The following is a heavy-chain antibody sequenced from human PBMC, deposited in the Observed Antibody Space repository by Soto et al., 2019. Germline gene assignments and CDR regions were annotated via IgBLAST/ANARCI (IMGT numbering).Heavy chain of an antibody. CDR2: IYYSGST. CDR1: GGSIRCSSYY. J-gene: IGHJ4*02. CDR3: ARPFGERDX. D-gene: IGHD3-10*01. Sequence: PSETLSLTCTVSGGSIRCSSYYWGWIRQPPGKGLEWIGSIYYSGSTYYNPSLKSRVTISVDTSKNQFSLKLSSVTAADTAVYYCARPFGERDXWGQGTLVPVSX. V-gene: IGHV4-39*01.